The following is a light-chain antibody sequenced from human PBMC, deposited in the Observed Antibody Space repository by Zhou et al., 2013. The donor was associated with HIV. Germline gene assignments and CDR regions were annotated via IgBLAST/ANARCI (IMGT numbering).Light chain of an antibody. Sequence: DIQMTQSPSSLSASVGDRVTITCRASQSISSWLAWYQQKPGKAPKLLIYDASNLETGVPSRFSGSGSGTDFTFTINSLQPEDFATYYCQQSSIIPLTFGGGTKVEI. CDR2: DAS. CDR3: QQSSIIPLT. V-gene: IGKV1-39*01. J-gene: IGKJ4*01. CDR1: QSISSW.